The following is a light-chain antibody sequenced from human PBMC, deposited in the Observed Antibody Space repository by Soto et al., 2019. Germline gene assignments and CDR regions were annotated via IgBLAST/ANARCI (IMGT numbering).Light chain of an antibody. J-gene: IGKJ2*01. Sequence: DIVKTQSPGSLAVSLGERATINSKSSQSVLYNSNNKNYLAWYQQKPGQPPKLLIYWASTRESGVPDRFSGSGSGTDFTLTISSLQAEDVAVYYCQQYYSTPPYTFGQGTKLEIK. CDR1: QSVLYNSNNKNY. CDR3: QQYYSTPPYT. V-gene: IGKV4-1*01. CDR2: WAS.